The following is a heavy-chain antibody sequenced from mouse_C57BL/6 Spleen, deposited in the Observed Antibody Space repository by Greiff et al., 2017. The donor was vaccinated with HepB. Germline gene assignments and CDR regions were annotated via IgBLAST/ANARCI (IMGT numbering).Heavy chain of an antibody. CDR3: AIHSNYLFYAMDY. V-gene: IGHV5-17*01. J-gene: IGHJ4*01. D-gene: IGHD2-5*01. CDR2: ISSGSSTI. Sequence: EVQRVESGGGLVKPGGSLKLSCAASGFTFSDYGMHWVRQAPEKGLEWVAYISSGSSTIYYADTVKGRFTISRDNAKNNLFLQMTSLRSEDTAIYYCAIHSNYLFYAMDYWGQGTSVTVSS. CDR1: GFTFSDYG.